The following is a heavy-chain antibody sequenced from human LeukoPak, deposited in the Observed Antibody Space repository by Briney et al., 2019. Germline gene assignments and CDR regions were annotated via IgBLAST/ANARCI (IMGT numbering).Heavy chain of an antibody. V-gene: IGHV3-23*01. CDR2: ISGSGGST. CDR3: ARVRAAMVYFDY. Sequence: GGSLRLSCAASGFTFSSYAMSWVRQAPGKGLEWVSAISGSGGSTYYADSVKGRFTISRDNSKNTLYLQMNSLRAEDTAVYYCARVRAAMVYFDYWGQGTLVTVSS. CDR1: GFTFSSYA. J-gene: IGHJ4*02. D-gene: IGHD5-18*01.